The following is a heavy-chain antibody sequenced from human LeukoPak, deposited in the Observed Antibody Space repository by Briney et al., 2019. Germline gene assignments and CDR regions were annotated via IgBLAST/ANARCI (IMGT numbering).Heavy chain of an antibody. CDR1: GFTFSSYE. CDR3: ARDPPDY. CDR2: ILNSGTTT. Sequence: GSLRLSCAASGFTFSSYEMNWVRQAPGKGLEWVAYILNSGTTTYYADSVKGRFTISRDNAKNTLYLQMNSLRAEDTGVYYCARDPPDYWGQGILVTVSS. J-gene: IGHJ4*02. V-gene: IGHV3-48*03.